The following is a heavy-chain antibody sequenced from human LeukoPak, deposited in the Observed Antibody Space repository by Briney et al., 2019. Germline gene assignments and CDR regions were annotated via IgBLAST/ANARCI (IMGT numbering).Heavy chain of an antibody. CDR2: IHTSGST. CDR1: GGSISSYY. V-gene: IGHV4-4*07. J-gene: IGHJ4*02. Sequence: SETLSLTCTVSGGSISSYYWSWIRQPPGKGLEWIGRIHTSGSTNYNPSLKSRVTMSVDTSKNQFSLKLSSVTAADTAVYYCARDLYYYDSGSYYFDYWGQGTLVTVSS. D-gene: IGHD3-10*01. CDR3: ARDLYYYDSGSYYFDY.